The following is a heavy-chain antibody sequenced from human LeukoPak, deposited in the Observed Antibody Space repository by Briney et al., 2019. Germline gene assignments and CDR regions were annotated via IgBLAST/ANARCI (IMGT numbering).Heavy chain of an antibody. CDR1: GGSITSYY. J-gene: IGHJ4*02. V-gene: IGHV4-59*08. CDR3: ARRRGWKQQLVYFDY. Sequence: SETLSLTCTVSGGSITSYYWSWIRQPPGKGLEWIGYLFHSGTRRYNPSLKSRVTISADTTKNQIFLTLNSTTAADTAVYYCARRRGWKQQLVYFDYRGQGTPATVSS. D-gene: IGHD6-13*01. CDR2: LFHSGTR.